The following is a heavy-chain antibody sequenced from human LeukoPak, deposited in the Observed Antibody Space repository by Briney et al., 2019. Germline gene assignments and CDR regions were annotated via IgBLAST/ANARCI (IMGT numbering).Heavy chain of an antibody. Sequence: GGSLRLSCAASGFTFDDYAMHWVRQAPGKGLEWVSLISWDGGSTYYADSVKGRFTISRDNSKNSLYLQMNSLRAEDTAVYYCSRGPPTVTSPDPYYYMDVWGKGTTVTVSS. D-gene: IGHD4-17*01. CDR3: SRGPPTVTSPDPYYYMDV. V-gene: IGHV3-43D*04. CDR2: ISWDGGST. J-gene: IGHJ6*03. CDR1: GFTFDDYA.